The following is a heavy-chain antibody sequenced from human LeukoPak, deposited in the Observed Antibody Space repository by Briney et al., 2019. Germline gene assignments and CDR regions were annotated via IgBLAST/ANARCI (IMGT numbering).Heavy chain of an antibody. Sequence: GGSLRLSCAASGFTFSSYGMHWVRQAPGKGLEWVAVISYDGSNKYYAGSVKGRFTISRDNSKNTLYLQMNSLRAEDTAVYYCAKDVDRWLARGGFDYWGQGTLVTVSS. CDR1: GFTFSSYG. D-gene: IGHD6-19*01. J-gene: IGHJ4*02. CDR2: ISYDGSNK. CDR3: AKDVDRWLARGGFDY. V-gene: IGHV3-30*18.